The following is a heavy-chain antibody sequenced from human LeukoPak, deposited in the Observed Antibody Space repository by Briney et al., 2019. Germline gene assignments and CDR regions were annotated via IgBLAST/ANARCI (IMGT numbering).Heavy chain of an antibody. J-gene: IGHJ4*02. Sequence: GASVKVSCKASGYTFTSYGISWVRQAPGRGLEWMGWISAYNGNTNYAQKLQGRVTMTTDTSTSTAYMELRSLRSDDTAVYYCARDWGITMVRGVSGHRDFDYWGQGTLVTVSS. CDR2: ISAYNGNT. CDR3: ARDWGITMVRGVSGHRDFDY. CDR1: GYTFTSYG. V-gene: IGHV1-18*01. D-gene: IGHD3-10*01.